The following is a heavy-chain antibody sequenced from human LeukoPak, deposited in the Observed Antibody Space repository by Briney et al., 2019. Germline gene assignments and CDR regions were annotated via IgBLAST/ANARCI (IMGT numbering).Heavy chain of an antibody. CDR1: GGSFSGYY. D-gene: IGHD3-22*01. Sequence: SETLSLTCAVYGGSFSGYYWSWIRQPPGKGLEWIGKINHSGSTNYNPSLKSRVTISVDTSKNQFSLKLSSVTAADTAVYYCARYDSSGYTLDYWGQGTLVTVSS. V-gene: IGHV4-34*01. J-gene: IGHJ4*02. CDR3: ARYDSSGYTLDY. CDR2: INHSGST.